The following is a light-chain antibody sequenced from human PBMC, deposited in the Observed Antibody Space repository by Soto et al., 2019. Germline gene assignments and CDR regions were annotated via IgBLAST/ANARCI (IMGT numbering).Light chain of an antibody. J-gene: IGLJ2*01. CDR2: EVS. Sequence: QSALTQPPSASGSPGQSVTISYTGTSSDVGGYNCVSWYQQHPGKAPKLMIYEVSKRPSGVPDRFSGSKSGNTASLTVSGLQAEDEADYYCSSYAGSNIPVVFGGGTKVTVL. CDR1: SSDVGGYNC. V-gene: IGLV2-8*01. CDR3: SSYAGSNIPVV.